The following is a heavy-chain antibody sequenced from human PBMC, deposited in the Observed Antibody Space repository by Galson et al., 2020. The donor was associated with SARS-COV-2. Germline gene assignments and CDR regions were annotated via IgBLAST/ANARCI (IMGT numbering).Heavy chain of an antibody. V-gene: IGHV3-43D*03. D-gene: IGHD2-15*01. CDR1: GFTFDDYA. Sequence: GGSLRLSCAASGFTFDDYAMHWVRQAPGKGLEWVSLISWDGGSTYYADSVKGRFTISRDNSKNSLYLQMNSLRAEDTALYYCAKNMRDCCGGSCYSPYYYYGMDVWGQGTTVTVSS. J-gene: IGHJ6*02. CDR2: ISWDGGST. CDR3: AKNMRDCCGGSCYSPYYYYGMDV.